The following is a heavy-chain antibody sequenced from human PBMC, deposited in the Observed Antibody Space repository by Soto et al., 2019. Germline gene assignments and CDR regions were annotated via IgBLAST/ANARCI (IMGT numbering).Heavy chain of an antibody. CDR2: ISDSGGTT. V-gene: IGHV3-23*01. CDR1: GFTFRTCV. CDR3: AKAARTTTLYNFDF. D-gene: IGHD1-1*01. Sequence: GGALGLCWSASGFTFRTCVMNWVRQAPGKGLEWVSVISDSGGTTFHADSVKGRFTIARDNSKNTLYLQMNSLRPEDTAVYYCAKAARTTTLYNFDFWGQGPLVTVSS. J-gene: IGHJ4*02.